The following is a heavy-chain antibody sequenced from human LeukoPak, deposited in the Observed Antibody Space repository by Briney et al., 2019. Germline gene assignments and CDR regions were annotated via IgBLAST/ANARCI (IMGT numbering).Heavy chain of an antibody. CDR2: MYYSGSSGNT. D-gene: IGHD2-15*01. J-gene: IGHJ4*02. Sequence: PSETLSLTCTVSGGSISSTAYYWGWIRQPPGKGLEWIATMYYSGSSGNTYYSPSLKSRVAISVDTSRNQVSLKLSSVTAADTSVYYCARGSGSCADSWGQGALVTVSS. CDR3: ARGSGSCADS. CDR1: GGSISSTAYY. V-gene: IGHV4-39*01.